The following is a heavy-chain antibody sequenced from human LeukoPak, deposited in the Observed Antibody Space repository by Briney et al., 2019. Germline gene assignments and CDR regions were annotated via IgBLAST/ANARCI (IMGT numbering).Heavy chain of an antibody. J-gene: IGHJ6*02. Sequence: GGSLRLSCAASGFTFSSYGMHWVRQAPGKGLEWVSLTYSGGSTYYADSVKGRFTISRDNSKNTLYLQMNSLRAEDTALYYCAREDDYTHYYGMDVWGQGTTVTVSS. CDR2: TYSGGST. CDR3: AREDDYTHYYGMDV. D-gene: IGHD4-11*01. V-gene: IGHV3-53*01. CDR1: GFTFSSYG.